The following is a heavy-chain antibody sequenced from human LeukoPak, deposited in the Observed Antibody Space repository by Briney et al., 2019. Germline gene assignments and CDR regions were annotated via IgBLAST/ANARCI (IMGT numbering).Heavy chain of an antibody. Sequence: PSETLSLTCAVYGGSFSGYYWSWIRQPPGKGLEWIGEINHSGSTNYNPSLKSRVTISVDTSKNQVSLKLSSVTAADTAVYYCARARLLWKYSSSSGFDYWGQGTLVTVSS. CDR3: ARARLLWKYSSSSGFDY. V-gene: IGHV4-34*01. J-gene: IGHJ4*02. D-gene: IGHD6-6*01. CDR1: GGSFSGYY. CDR2: INHSGST.